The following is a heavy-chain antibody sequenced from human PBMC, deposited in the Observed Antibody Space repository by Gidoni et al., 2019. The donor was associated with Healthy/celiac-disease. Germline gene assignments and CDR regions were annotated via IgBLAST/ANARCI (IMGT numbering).Heavy chain of an antibody. CDR3: ARAVTTEPLGEREILDY. J-gene: IGHJ4*02. Sequence: EGLEWIGEINDSGSTNYNPSLKSRVTISVDTSKNQFSLKLSSVTAADTAVYYCARAVTTEPLGEREILDYWGQGTLVTVSS. D-gene: IGHD4-17*01. V-gene: IGHV4-34*01. CDR2: INDSGST.